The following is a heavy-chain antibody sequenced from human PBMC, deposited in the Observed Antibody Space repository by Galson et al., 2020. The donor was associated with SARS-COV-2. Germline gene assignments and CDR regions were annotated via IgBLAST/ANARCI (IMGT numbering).Heavy chain of an antibody. CDR2: ISGSGGST. V-gene: IGHV3-23*01. Sequence: GESLKISCAASGFTFSSYAMSWVRQAPGKGLEWVSAISGSGGSTYYADSVKGRFTISRDNSKNTLYLQMNSLRAEDTAVYYCAKWDCSSTSCYTEPFDPWGQGTLVTVSS. J-gene: IGHJ5*02. D-gene: IGHD2-2*02. CDR1: GFTFSSYA. CDR3: AKWDCSSTSCYTEPFDP.